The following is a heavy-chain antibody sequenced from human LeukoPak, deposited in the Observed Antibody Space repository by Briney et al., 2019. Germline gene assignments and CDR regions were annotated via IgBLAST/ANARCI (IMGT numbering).Heavy chain of an antibody. V-gene: IGHV1-46*01. CDR2: INPSGGST. J-gene: IGHJ4*02. CDR1: GYTFTSYY. Sequence: GASVKVSCKASGYTFTSYYMHWVRQAPGQGLEWMGMINPSGGSTSNAQKFQGRVTMTRDMSTSTVYMELSSVTAADTAVYYCAREFRGDALQLWPHFDYWGQGTLVTVSS. D-gene: IGHD5-18*01. CDR3: AREFRGDALQLWPHFDY.